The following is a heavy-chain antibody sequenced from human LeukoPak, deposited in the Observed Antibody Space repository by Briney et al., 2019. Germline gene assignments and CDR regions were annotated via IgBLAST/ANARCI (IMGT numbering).Heavy chain of an antibody. V-gene: IGHV1-24*01. J-gene: IGHJ3*02. CDR1: GYTLTELS. CDR2: FDPEDGET. Sequence: ASVKVSCKVSGYTLTELSMHWVRQAPGKGLEWMGGFDPEDGETIYAQKFQGRVTMTEDTSTDTAYMELSSLRSEDTAVYYCATPGFWSGSDDAFDIWAKGQWSPSLQ. D-gene: IGHD3-3*01. CDR3: ATPGFWSGSDDAFDI.